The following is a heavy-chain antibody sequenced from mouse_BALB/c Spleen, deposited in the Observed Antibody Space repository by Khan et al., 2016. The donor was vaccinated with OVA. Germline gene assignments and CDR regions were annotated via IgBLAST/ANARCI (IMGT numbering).Heavy chain of an antibody. CDR2: IWAGGST. CDR3: ARREDI. V-gene: IGHV2-9*02. J-gene: IGHJ2*01. D-gene: IGHD1-3*01. CDR1: GFSLTSYG. Sequence: QVQLKESGPGLVAPSQSLSITCTVSGFSLTSYGVHWVRQPPGKGLEWLGVIWAGGSTNYNSALMSRLSISKDNSTSHVFLTMNSLQTDDTAMDYCARREDIWGQGTTLTVSS.